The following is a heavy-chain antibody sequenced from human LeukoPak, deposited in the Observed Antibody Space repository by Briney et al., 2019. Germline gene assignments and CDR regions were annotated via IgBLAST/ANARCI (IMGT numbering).Heavy chain of an antibody. CDR3: ARGVGYGSGSFDY. Sequence: PSETLSLTRTVSGGSISSYYWSWIRQPPGKGLEWIGYIYYSGNTNYNPSLKSRVTISVDTSKNQFSLKLNSVNAADTAVYYCARGVGYGSGSFDYWGQGTLVTVSS. CDR1: GGSISSYY. CDR2: IYYSGNT. V-gene: IGHV4-59*01. D-gene: IGHD3-10*01. J-gene: IGHJ4*02.